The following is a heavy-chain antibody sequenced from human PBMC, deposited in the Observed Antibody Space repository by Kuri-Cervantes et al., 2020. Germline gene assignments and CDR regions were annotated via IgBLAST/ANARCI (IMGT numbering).Heavy chain of an antibody. CDR3: ARDRRYDILTGRLPYYYYYGMDV. CDR1: GYTLTELS. J-gene: IGHJ6*02. CDR2: FDPEDGET. V-gene: IGHV1-24*01. Sequence: ASVKVSCKVSGYTLTELSMHWVRQAPGKGLEWMGGFDPEDGETIYAQKFQGRVTITADESTSTAYMELSSLRSEDTAVYYCARDRRYDILTGRLPYYYYYGMDVWGQGTTVTVSS. D-gene: IGHD3-9*01.